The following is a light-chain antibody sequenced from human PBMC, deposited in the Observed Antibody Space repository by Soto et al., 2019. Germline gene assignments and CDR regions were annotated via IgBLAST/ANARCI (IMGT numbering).Light chain of an antibody. J-gene: IGLJ1*01. CDR2: DVS. V-gene: IGLV2-14*01. CDR1: SSDVGGYNY. Sequence: QSGLAQPASVSGSPGQSITISCTGTSSDVGGYNYVSWYQQHPGKAPKLMIYDVSNRPSGVSNRFSGSKSGNTASLTISGLQAEDEADYYCSSYTSSSTLVYVFGTGTKVTVL. CDR3: SSYTSSSTLVYV.